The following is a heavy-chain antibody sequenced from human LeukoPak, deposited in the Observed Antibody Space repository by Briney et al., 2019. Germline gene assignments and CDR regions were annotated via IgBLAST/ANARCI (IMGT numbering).Heavy chain of an antibody. D-gene: IGHD6-19*01. V-gene: IGHV4-4*02. CDR3: ARAIPPVIAVAGTWGIDY. Sequence: PSETLSLTCAVSGGSISSNNWWSWVRQPPGKGLGWIGSVYYSGSTYYDPPLKSRVTISVDTSKNQFSLKLSSVTAADTAVYYWARAIPPVIAVAGTWGIDYWGQGTLVTVSS. CDR1: GGSISSNNW. CDR2: VYYSGST. J-gene: IGHJ4*02.